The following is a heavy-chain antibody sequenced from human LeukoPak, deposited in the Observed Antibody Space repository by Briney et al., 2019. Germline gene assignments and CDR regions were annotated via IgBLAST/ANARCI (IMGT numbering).Heavy chain of an antibody. CDR3: AKDRTWGLDY. D-gene: IGHD7-27*01. CDR2: ISGSGGNT. CDR1: GFAFNTYG. Sequence: GGSLRLSCAASGFAFNTYGTSWVRQAPGKGLEWVSAISGSGGNTYYADSVKGRFTISRDNSKNTLYLQMNSLRAEDTALYYCAKDRTWGLDYWGQGTLVTVSS. V-gene: IGHV3-23*01. J-gene: IGHJ4*02.